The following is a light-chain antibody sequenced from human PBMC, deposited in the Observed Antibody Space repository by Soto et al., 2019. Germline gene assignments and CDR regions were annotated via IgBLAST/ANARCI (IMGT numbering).Light chain of an antibody. CDR3: QKRSNWPLT. J-gene: IGKJ4*01. V-gene: IGKV3-11*01. CDR1: QSVGSY. CDR2: EAS. Sequence: LLTQSPATLSFPPGESATLSCRASQSVGSYLAWYQQRTGQAPRILIYEASNRATGIPDRLSGSGSGTDFTLTISRLEPEDFAVYYCQKRSNWPLTFGGGTQVDIK.